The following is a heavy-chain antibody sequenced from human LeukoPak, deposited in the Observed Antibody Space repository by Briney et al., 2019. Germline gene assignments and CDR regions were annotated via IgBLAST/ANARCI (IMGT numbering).Heavy chain of an antibody. Sequence: GGSLRLSCAASGFAFNDFTMHWARQPPGKGLEWISLISGDGGSIYYADSVKGRFTISRDNSKNTLFLQMNSLRAEDTAVYFCAKRAMTTVTQIDYWGQGTLVTVSS. CDR2: ISGDGGSI. D-gene: IGHD4-17*01. CDR3: AKRAMTTVTQIDY. CDR1: GFAFNDFT. V-gene: IGHV3-43*01. J-gene: IGHJ4*02.